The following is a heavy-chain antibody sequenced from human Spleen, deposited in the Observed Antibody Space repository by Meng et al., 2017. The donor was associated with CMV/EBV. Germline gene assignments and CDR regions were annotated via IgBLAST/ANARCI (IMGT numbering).Heavy chain of an antibody. D-gene: IGHD3-22*01. CDR2: MSYDGSNK. CDR1: GFTFSSYA. V-gene: IGHV3-30-3*01. Sequence: GESLKISCAASGFTFSSYAMHWVRQAPGKGLEWVAVMSYDGSNKYYADSVKGRFTISRDNSKNTLYLQMNSLRAEDTAVYYCARDRGHYYDSSGYLGYWGQGTLVTVSS. CDR3: ARDRGHYYDSSGYLGY. J-gene: IGHJ4*02.